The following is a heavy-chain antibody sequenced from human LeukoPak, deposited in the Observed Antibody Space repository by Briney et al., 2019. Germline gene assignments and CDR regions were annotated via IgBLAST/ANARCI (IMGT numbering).Heavy chain of an antibody. CDR3: ARVAPPDADLDY. Sequence: ASVKVSCKASGYTFTGYYMHWVRQAPGQGLEWMGWINPNSGGTNYAQKFQGRVTMTRDTSISTAYMELSRLRSNDTSVYYCARVAPPDADLDYWGQGTLVTLSS. CDR2: INPNSGGT. V-gene: IGHV1-2*02. J-gene: IGHJ4*02. CDR1: GYTFTGYY.